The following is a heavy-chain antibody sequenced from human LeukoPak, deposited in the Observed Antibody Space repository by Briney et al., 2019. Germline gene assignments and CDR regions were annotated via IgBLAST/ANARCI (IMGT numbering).Heavy chain of an antibody. V-gene: IGHV4-4*07. Sequence: SETLSLTCTVSGGSISSYYWSWIRQPAGKGLEWIGRIYTSGSTNYNPSLKSRVTMSVDTSKNQFSLKLSSVTAADTAVYYCARTSPLGGGDYYYMDVWGKGTTVTVSS. J-gene: IGHJ6*03. CDR3: ARTSPLGGGDYYYMDV. CDR2: IYTSGST. D-gene: IGHD3-16*01. CDR1: GGSISSYY.